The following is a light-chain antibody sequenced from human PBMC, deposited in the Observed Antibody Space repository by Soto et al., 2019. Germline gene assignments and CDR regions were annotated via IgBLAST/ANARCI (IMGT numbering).Light chain of an antibody. V-gene: IGKV3-20*01. CDR3: QQYGSSPRT. CDR1: QSVSSNY. CDR2: GVS. J-gene: IGKJ1*01. Sequence: TLSCRASQSVSSNYLAWYQQRPGQAPRLLIYGVSSRATGVPDRFSGSGSGTDSTLTISRLEPEDFVVYYCQQYGSSPRTFGQGTKVDI.